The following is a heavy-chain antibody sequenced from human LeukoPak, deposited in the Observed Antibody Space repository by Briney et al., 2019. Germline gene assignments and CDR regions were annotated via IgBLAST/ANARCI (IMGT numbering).Heavy chain of an antibody. J-gene: IGHJ4*02. Sequence: GGFLRLSCVASGFTFSSYGMHWVRQAPGKGLEWVAVISYVGSNKYYADSVKGRVTISRDNSKNTLYLQMNSLRAEDTAVYYCAKGSSGPPFDYWGRGTLVTVSS. CDR1: GFTFSSYG. V-gene: IGHV3-30*18. CDR3: AKGSSGPPFDY. CDR2: ISYVGSNK. D-gene: IGHD3-22*01.